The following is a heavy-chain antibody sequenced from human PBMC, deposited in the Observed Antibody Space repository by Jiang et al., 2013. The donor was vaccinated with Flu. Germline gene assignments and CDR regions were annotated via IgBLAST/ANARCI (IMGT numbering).Heavy chain of an antibody. Sequence: GAEVKKPGESLKISCKGSGYSFTSYWIGWVRQMPGKGLEWMGIIYPGDSDTRYSPSFQGQVTISADKSISTAYLQWSSLKASDTAMYYCARQWEVSRRRSYDILTGYSGWFDPWGQGTLVTVSS. CDR2: IYPGDSDT. V-gene: IGHV5-51*01. CDR3: ARQWEVSRRRSYDILTGYSGWFDP. D-gene: IGHD3-9*01. CDR1: GYSFTSYW. J-gene: IGHJ5*02.